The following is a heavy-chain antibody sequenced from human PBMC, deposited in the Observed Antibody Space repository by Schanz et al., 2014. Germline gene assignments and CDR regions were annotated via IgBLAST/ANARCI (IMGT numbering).Heavy chain of an antibody. D-gene: IGHD3-22*01. CDR2: IWYDGSNK. CDR1: GLTFSSYG. Sequence: AASGLTFSSYGMHWVRQSPGKGLEWMAVIWYDGSNKYYADFVRGRFSISRDISKNTLYLQMNNLRAEDTAVYYCARDQGYFDSSVYHAVDVSGQAKIDAVSS. V-gene: IGHV3-33*01. CDR3: ARDQGYFDSSVYHAVDV. J-gene: IGHJ3*01.